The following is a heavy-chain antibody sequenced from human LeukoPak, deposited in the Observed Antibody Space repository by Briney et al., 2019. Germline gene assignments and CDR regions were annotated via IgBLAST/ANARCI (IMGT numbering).Heavy chain of an antibody. D-gene: IGHD1-26*01. V-gene: IGHV4-39*01. CDR1: GGSISSSSYY. CDR3: ARHAIVGPTDYHYGMDV. CDR2: IYYSGST. J-gene: IGHJ6*02. Sequence: SETLSLTCTVSGGSISSSSYYWGWIRQPPGKGLEWIGSIYYSGSTYYNPSLKSRVTISVDTSKNQFSLKLISVTAADTAVYYCARHAIVGPTDYHYGMDVWGQGTTVTVSS.